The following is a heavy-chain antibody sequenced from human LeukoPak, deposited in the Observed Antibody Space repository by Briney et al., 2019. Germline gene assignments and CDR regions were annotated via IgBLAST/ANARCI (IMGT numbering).Heavy chain of an antibody. V-gene: IGHV3-23*01. Sequence: GSSLRLSCAASGFTFSSYAMSWVRQAPGKGLEWVSTISDSGYYTYYADSVKGRFTISRDNSKNTLHLQMNSLRGEDTAVYYCTIAGLRGDDSHAKLSDYWGQGTLVTVSS. CDR2: ISDSGYYT. CDR3: TIAGLRGDDSHAKLSDY. D-gene: IGHD2-21*01. J-gene: IGHJ4*02. CDR1: GFTFSSYA.